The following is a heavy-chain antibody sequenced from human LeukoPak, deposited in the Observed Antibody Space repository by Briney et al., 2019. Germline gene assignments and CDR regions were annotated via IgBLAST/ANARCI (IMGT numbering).Heavy chain of an antibody. D-gene: IGHD2/OR15-2a*01. CDR1: EFTFSSYA. Sequence: PGGSLRLSCAASEFTFSSYAISWVRQAPGKGLECISAISDGGTRTYYADSVKGRFTVSRGNSKNTLYLQMNSLTADDTAVYFCARIVTAWTLDIWGQGTMVTVSS. V-gene: IGHV3-23*01. J-gene: IGHJ3*02. CDR3: ARIVTAWTLDI. CDR2: ISDGGTRT.